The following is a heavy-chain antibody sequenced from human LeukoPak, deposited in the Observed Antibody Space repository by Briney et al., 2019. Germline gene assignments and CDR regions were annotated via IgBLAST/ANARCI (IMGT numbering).Heavy chain of an antibody. CDR2: ISSGGSTI. CDR3: ARRAAAGSCFDY. D-gene: IGHD6-13*01. CDR1: GFTFSDYY. J-gene: IGHJ4*02. Sequence: GGSLRLSCAVSGFTFSDYYMSWIRQAPGKGLEWVSYISSGGSTISHADSVYGRFTISRNNAENSLYLQMNSLRAEDTAVYYCARRAAAGSCFDYWGQGTLVTVSS. V-gene: IGHV3-11*01.